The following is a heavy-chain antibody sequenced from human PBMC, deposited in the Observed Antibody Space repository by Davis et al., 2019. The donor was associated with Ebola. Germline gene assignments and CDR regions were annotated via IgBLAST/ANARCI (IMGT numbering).Heavy chain of an antibody. CDR3: ARDRVGTSSGWYPHFDY. CDR1: GFTFSSYS. Sequence: GESLKISCAASGFTFSSYSMNWVRQAPGKGLEWVSYISSSSSTIYYADSVKGRFTISRDNSKNTLYLQMNSLRAEDTAVYYCARDRVGTSSGWYPHFDYWGQGTLVTVSS. J-gene: IGHJ4*02. V-gene: IGHV3-48*01. CDR2: ISSSSSTI. D-gene: IGHD6-19*01.